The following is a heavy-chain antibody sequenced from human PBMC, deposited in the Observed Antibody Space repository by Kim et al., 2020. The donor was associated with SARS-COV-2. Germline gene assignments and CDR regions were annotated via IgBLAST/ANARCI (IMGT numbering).Heavy chain of an antibody. D-gene: IGHD3-22*01. CDR3: ARGGGPMRPNLFDY. V-gene: IGHV5-51*01. Sequence: PSFQGQVTISADKSISTAYLQWSSLKASDTAMYYCARGGGPMRPNLFDYWGQGTLVTVSS. J-gene: IGHJ4*02.